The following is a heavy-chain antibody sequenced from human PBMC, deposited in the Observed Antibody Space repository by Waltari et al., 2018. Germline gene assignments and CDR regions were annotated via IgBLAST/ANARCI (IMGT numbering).Heavy chain of an antibody. J-gene: IGHJ6*02. D-gene: IGHD6-19*01. CDR2: ISSRSNYM. V-gene: IGHV3-21*06. CDR3: ARGRQWLPFYGMDV. Sequence: EVQLVESGGGLVKPGGSRRLSCAASGFTFSGSSMNGVRQAPGKGLEWVSSISSRSNYMYYADSVKGRFTISRDNAENSLYLQMNSLRAEDTAVYYCARGRQWLPFYGMDVWGQGTTVTVSS. CDR1: GFTFSGSS.